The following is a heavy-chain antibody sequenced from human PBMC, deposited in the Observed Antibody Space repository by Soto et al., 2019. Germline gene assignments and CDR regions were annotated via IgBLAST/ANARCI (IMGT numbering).Heavy chain of an antibody. CDR2: INHSGST. J-gene: IGHJ4*02. CDR3: ARAPAGTNLAFDY. D-gene: IGHD6-13*01. CDR1: GGSFSGYY. V-gene: IGHV4-34*01. Sequence: PSETLCLTCAVYGGSFSGYYWSWIRQPPGKGLEWIGEINHSGSTNYNPSLKSRVTISVDTSKNQFSLKLSSVTAADTAVYYCARAPAGTNLAFDYWGQGALVTVSS.